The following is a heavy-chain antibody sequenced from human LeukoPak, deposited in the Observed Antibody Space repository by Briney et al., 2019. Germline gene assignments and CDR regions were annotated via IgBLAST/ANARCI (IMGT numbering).Heavy chain of an antibody. CDR1: GFTFSSYA. CDR2: ISGSGGST. D-gene: IGHD2-15*01. CDR3: AKSEDIVVVVAAHYFDY. J-gene: IGHJ4*02. Sequence: GGSLRLSCAASGFTFSSYAMSWVRQAPGKGLGWVSAISGSGGSTYYADSVKGRFTISRDNSKNTLYLQMNSLRAEDTAVYYCAKSEDIVVVVAAHYFDYWGQGTLVTVSS. V-gene: IGHV3-23*01.